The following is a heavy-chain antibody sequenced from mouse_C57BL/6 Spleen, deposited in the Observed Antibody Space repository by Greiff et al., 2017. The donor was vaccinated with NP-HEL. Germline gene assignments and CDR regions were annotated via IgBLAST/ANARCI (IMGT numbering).Heavy chain of an antibody. Sequence: EVQRVESGGDLVKPGGSLKLSCAASGFTFSSYGMSWVRQTPDKRLEWVATISSGGSYTYYPDSVKGRFTISRDNAKNTLYLQMSSLKSEDTAMYYCARQIDYGSSGNYCDYWGQGTTLTVSS. D-gene: IGHD1-1*01. V-gene: IGHV5-6*01. J-gene: IGHJ2*01. CDR3: ARQIDYGSSGNYCDY. CDR2: ISSGGSYT. CDR1: GFTFSSYG.